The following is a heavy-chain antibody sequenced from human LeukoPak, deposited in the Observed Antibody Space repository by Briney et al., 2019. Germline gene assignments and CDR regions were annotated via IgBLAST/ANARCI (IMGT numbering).Heavy chain of an antibody. CDR3: SRDRYYGPLDY. Sequence: PSETLSLTCTVSGDSISSRSYYWGWLRQPPGQGLEWIGHISYTGSTYYNPSLKSRFTITVDTSKNQFSLQLRSVTAADTAVYYCSRDRYYGPLDYWGQRTLVTVST. CDR1: GDSISSRSYY. J-gene: IGHJ4*02. D-gene: IGHD3-10*01. V-gene: IGHV4-39*07. CDR2: ISYTGST.